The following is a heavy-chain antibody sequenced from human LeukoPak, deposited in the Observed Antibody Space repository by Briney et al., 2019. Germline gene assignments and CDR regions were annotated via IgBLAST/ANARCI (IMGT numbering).Heavy chain of an antibody. J-gene: IGHJ4*02. CDR3: ARANIVVATLDY. Sequence: SETLSLTCTVSGGSISSYYWSWIRQPPGKGLEWIGYIYYSGSTNYNPSLKSRVTISVDTSKNQFSLKLSSVTAADTAVYYCARANIVVATLDYWGQGTLVTVSS. CDR2: IYYSGST. V-gene: IGHV4-59*01. CDR1: GGSISSYY. D-gene: IGHD1-26*01.